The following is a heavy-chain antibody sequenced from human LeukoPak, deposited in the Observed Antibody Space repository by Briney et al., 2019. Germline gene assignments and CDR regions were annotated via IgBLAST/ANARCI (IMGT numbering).Heavy chain of an antibody. CDR3: ARGMSGTHEDY. V-gene: IGHV3-21*01. Sequence: GGSLRLSCAASGFTFSSYSMNWVRQAPGKGLEWVSSISSNSIYIYYVDSVKGRFTISRDNAKNSLYLQMNSLRAEDTAVYYCARGMSGTHEDYWGQGTLVTVSS. J-gene: IGHJ4*02. D-gene: IGHD6-13*01. CDR2: ISSNSIYI. CDR1: GFTFSSYS.